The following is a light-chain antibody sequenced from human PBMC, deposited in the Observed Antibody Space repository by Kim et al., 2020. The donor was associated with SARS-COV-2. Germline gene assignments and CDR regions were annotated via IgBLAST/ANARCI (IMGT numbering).Light chain of an antibody. V-gene: IGLV1-36*01. CDR3: AAWDDRLNGPV. CDR1: SSNIGNNA. CDR2: YDD. J-gene: IGLJ3*02. Sequence: QPVLTQPPSVSEAPRQRVTISCSGSSSNIGNNAVNWYQQLPGKAPKLLIYYDDQLPSGVSDRFSGSKSGTSASLAIGGLHSEDEADYYCAAWDDRLNGPVFGGGTKLTVL.